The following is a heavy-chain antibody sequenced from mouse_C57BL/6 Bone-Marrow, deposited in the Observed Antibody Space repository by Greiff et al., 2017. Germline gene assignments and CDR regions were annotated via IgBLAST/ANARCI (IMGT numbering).Heavy chain of an antibody. J-gene: IGHJ2*01. V-gene: IGHV10-3*01. CDR2: IRSKSSNYAT. CDR3: VREGGNDYFFDD. CDR1: GFTFNTYA. D-gene: IGHD2-4*01. Sequence: EVQGVESGGGLVQPKGSLKLSCAASGFTFNTYAMHWVRQAPGKGLEWVARIRSKSSNYATYYADSVKDRFTVSRDDSQSMLYLQRNNLKTEDTAVYYCVREGGNDYFFDDWGQGTTLTVSS.